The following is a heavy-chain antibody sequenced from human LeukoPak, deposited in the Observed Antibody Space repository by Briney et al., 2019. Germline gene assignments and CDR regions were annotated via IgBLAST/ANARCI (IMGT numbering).Heavy chain of an antibody. CDR2: IIPIFGTA. V-gene: IGHV1-69*05. D-gene: IGHD3-3*01. J-gene: IGHJ3*02. CDR3: ARPDLDFWSGYYAFDI. CDR1: GGTFSSYA. Sequence: GASVKVSCKASGGTFSSYAISWVRQAPGQGLEWMGGIIPIFGTANYAQKFQGRVTITTDESTSTAYMELSSLRSEDTAVYYCARPDLDFWSGYYAFDIWGQGTMVTVSS.